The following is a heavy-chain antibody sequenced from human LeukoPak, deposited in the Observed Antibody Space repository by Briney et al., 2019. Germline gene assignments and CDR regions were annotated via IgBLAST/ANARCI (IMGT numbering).Heavy chain of an antibody. D-gene: IGHD2-15*01. V-gene: IGHV3-21*01. CDR3: ARKCSGGSCYEDY. J-gene: IGHJ4*02. Sequence: PGGSLRLSCAASGFNFGIYTMNWVRQAPGKGLEWVSSISSSSSYIYYADSVKGRFTISRDNAKNSLYLQMNSLRAEDTAVYYCARKCSGGSCYEDYWGQGTLVTVSS. CDR1: GFNFGIYT. CDR2: ISSSSSYI.